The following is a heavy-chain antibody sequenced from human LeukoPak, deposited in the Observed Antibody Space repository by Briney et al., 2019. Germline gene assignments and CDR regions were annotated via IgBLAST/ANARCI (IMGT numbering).Heavy chain of an antibody. CDR2: ISYDGSNK. D-gene: IGHD5-12*01. V-gene: IGHV3-30*14. J-gene: IGHJ4*02. CDR3: ARGGYDSIYFDY. CDR1: GFTFSSYA. Sequence: GGSLRLSCAASGFTFSSYAMHWVRQAPGKGLEWVAVISYDGSNKYYADSVKGRFTISRDNSKNTLYLQMNSLRAEDTAVYYCARGGYDSIYFDYWGQGTLVTVSS.